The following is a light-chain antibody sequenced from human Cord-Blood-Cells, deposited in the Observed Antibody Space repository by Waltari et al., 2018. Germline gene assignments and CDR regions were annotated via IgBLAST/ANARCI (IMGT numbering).Light chain of an antibody. CDR3: SSYTSSSTWV. CDR2: EVS. V-gene: IGLV2-14*01. CDR1: SSDVGRYHY. J-gene: IGLJ3*02. Sequence: QSALTQPASVSGSPGQSIPISCPGTSSDVGRYHYVSWYQQHPGKAPKLMIYEVSNRPSGVSNRFSGSKSGNTASLTISGLQAEDETDYYCSSYTSSSTWVFGGGTKLTVL.